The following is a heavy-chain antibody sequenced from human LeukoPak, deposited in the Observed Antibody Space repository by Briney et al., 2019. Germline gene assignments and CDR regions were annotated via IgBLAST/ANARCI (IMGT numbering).Heavy chain of an antibody. CDR3: ARFGYVAAVDL. CDR2: INPAGTET. J-gene: IGHJ4*02. V-gene: IGHV3-7*01. Sequence: GGSLRLSCAASGFSFSAYWMTWVRQAPGTGLEWVANINPAGTETYYVDRVKGRFTISRDNAKNLLYLQMSSLRAEDTAVYYCARFGYVAAVDLWGQGTLVTVS. CDR1: GFSFSAYW. D-gene: IGHD2-15*01.